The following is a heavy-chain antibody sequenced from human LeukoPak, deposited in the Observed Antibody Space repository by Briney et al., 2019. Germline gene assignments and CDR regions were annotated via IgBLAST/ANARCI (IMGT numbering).Heavy chain of an antibody. CDR1: GYTFTSYY. Sequence: GASVKVSCKVSGYTFTSYYMHWVRQAPGQGLEWMGIINPSGGSTSYAQKFQGRVTMTRDTSTSTVYMELSSLRSEDTAVYYCARDGPRIAALGEDFDYWGQGTLVTVSS. D-gene: IGHD6-6*01. CDR3: ARDGPRIAALGEDFDY. V-gene: IGHV1-46*01. J-gene: IGHJ4*02. CDR2: INPSGGST.